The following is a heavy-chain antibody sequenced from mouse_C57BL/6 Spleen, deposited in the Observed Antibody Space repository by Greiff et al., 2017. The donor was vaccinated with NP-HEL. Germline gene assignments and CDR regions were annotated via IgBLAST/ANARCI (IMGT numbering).Heavy chain of an antibody. CDR3: ARLTDFDY. Sequence: QVQLQQSGAELVRPGTSVKMSCKASGYTFTNYWIGWAKQRPGHGLEWIGDIYPGGGYTNYNEKFKGKATFTADTSSNTAYMQLSSLTTEDSAIYYCARLTDFDYWGQGTTLTVSS. CDR2: IYPGGGYT. D-gene: IGHD4-1*01. V-gene: IGHV1-63*01. J-gene: IGHJ2*01. CDR1: GYTFTNYW.